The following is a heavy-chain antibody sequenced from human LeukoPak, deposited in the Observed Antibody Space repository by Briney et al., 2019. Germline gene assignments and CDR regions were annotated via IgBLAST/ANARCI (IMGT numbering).Heavy chain of an antibody. CDR1: GFTFSHYS. V-gene: IGHV3-30-3*01. Sequence: GGSLRLSCVASGFTFSHYSMHWVRQAPGKGLEWVAVILYDGSNTDYADSVKGRFTISRDNSKRTLYLQMNSLRAEDTAMYYCARDGLTGTTDGTLDFWGQGTLVTV. D-gene: IGHD1-20*01. J-gene: IGHJ4*02. CDR3: ARDGLTGTTDGTLDF. CDR2: ILYDGSNT.